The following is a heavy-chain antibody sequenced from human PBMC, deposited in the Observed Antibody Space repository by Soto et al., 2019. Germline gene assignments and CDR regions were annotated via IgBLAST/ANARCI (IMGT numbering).Heavy chain of an antibody. Sequence: WTWIRQHPGKGLEWIAYIHYSGRTYYNPSLKSRVTISVDTSNNQFSLKLSSVTDADTAVYYCARYYFDSSGYSNWFDPWGQGTLVTVSS. CDR2: IHYSGRT. J-gene: IGHJ5*02. V-gene: IGHV4-31*02. D-gene: IGHD3-22*01. CDR3: ARYYFDSSGYSNWFDP.